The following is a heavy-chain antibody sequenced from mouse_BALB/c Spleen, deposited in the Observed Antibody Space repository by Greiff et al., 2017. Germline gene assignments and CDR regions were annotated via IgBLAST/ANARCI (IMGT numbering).Heavy chain of an antibody. CDR2: ISYDGSN. D-gene: IGHD2-3*01. Sequence: EVKLQESGPGLVKPSQSLSLTCSVTGYSITSGYYWNWIRQFPGNKLEWMGYISYDGSNNYNPSLKNRISITRDTSKNQFFLKLNSVTTEDTATYYCATLIYDGYAWFAYWGQGTLVTVSA. J-gene: IGHJ3*01. CDR1: GYSITSGYY. CDR3: ATLIYDGYAWFAY. V-gene: IGHV3-6*02.